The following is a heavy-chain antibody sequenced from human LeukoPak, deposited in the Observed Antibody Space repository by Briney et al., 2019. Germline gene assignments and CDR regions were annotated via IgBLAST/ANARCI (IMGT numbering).Heavy chain of an antibody. J-gene: IGHJ4*02. V-gene: IGHV4-59*01. Sequence: SETLSLTCTVSGGAISSYHWSWIRQPPGKGLEWIGCIYYSGNTNYNPSLKSRVTISLDTSKIQLSLKLSSVTAADTAVYYCARGSGYPYYFDYWGQGALVTVSS. CDR1: GGAISSYH. CDR3: ARGSGYPYYFDY. D-gene: IGHD3-22*01. CDR2: IYYSGNT.